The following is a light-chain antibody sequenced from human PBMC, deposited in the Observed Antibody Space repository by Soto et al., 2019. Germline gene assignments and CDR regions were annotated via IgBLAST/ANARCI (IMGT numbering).Light chain of an antibody. Sequence: QSVLTQSPSASASLGASVKLTCTLSSGHSSYAIACHQQQPEKGPRYLMKFNSDGSHSKGDGIPDRFSGSSSGAERYLTISSLQSEDEADYYCQTWGTGIVVFGGGTKVTVL. CDR2: FNSDGSH. V-gene: IGLV4-69*01. CDR1: SGHSSYA. J-gene: IGLJ2*01. CDR3: QTWGTGIVV.